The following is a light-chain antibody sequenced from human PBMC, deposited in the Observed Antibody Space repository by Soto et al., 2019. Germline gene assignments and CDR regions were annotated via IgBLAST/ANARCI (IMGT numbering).Light chain of an antibody. CDR2: DVS. CDR1: QSVSSGY. J-gene: IGKJ1*01. CDR3: QQYHTSPLT. Sequence: EMVFTQSPGTLSLSPGERATLSCRASQSVSSGYLAWYQQKPGQPPRLLIYDVSNRAAGIPARFSGSGSGTDFTLTISRLEPEDFALYYCQQYHTSPLTFGQGTKV. V-gene: IGKV3-20*01.